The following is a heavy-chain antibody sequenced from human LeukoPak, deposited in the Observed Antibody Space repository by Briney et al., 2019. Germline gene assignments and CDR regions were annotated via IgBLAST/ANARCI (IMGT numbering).Heavy chain of an antibody. J-gene: IGHJ5*02. Sequence: ASVKVSCKASGYTFTSYDINWVRQATGQGLEWMGWMNPNSGNTGYAQKFQGRVTMTRNTSISTAYVELSSLRSEDTAVYYCARGALGYCSSTSCYKYNWFDPWGQGTLVTVSS. D-gene: IGHD2-2*02. CDR3: ARGALGYCSSTSCYKYNWFDP. V-gene: IGHV1-8*01. CDR2: MNPNSGNT. CDR1: GYTFTSYD.